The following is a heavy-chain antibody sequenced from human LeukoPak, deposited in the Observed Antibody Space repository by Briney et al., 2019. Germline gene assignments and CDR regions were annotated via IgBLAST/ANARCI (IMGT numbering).Heavy chain of an antibody. CDR2: ISSDGNST. J-gene: IGHJ4*02. CDR1: GFTFSSYA. D-gene: IGHD1-26*01. CDR3: ARAQMGAPTDY. Sequence: GGSLRLSCAASGFTFSSYAMYWVRQAPGKGLVWVSRISSDGNSTIYADSVKGRFTISRDIAKNTLYLQMNSLRAEDTAVYYCARAQMGAPTDYWGQGTLVTVSS. V-gene: IGHV3-74*01.